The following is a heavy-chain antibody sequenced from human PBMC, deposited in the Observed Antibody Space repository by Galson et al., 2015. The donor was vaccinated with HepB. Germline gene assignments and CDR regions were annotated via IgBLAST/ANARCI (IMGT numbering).Heavy chain of an antibody. V-gene: IGHV3-30*04. D-gene: IGHD6-19*01. J-gene: IGHJ4*02. CDR3: ARDPVAGRGVY. CDR1: GSTFSSYA. CDR2: ISYDGSNK. Sequence: SLRLSCAASGSTFSSYAMHWVRQAPGKGLEWVAVISYDGSNKYYADSVKGRFTISRDNSKNTLYLQMNSLRAEDTAVYYCARDPVAGRGVYWGQGTLVTVSS.